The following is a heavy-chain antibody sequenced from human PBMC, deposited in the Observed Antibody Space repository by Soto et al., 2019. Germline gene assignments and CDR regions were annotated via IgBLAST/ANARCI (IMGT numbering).Heavy chain of an antibody. J-gene: IGHJ5*02. D-gene: IGHD3-16*02. V-gene: IGHV3-30*18. CDR1: GFTFSSYG. CDR2: ISYDGSNK. CDR3: AKDREIVTWFDP. Sequence: PGGSLRLSCAASGFTFSSYGMHWVRQAPGKGLEWVAVISYDGSNKYYADSVKGRFTISRDNSKNTLYLQMNSLRAEDTAVYYCAKDREIVTWFDPWGQGTLVTVSS.